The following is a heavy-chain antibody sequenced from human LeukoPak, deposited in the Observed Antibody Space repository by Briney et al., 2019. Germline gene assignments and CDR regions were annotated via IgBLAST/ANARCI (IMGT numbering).Heavy chain of an antibody. Sequence: GASVEVSCKASGYTFTSYGITWVRQAPEQGLEWMGWISAYNGNTNYAQKLQGRVTMTTDTSTSTAYMELRSLRSDDTAVYYCARPNGDYVGDYFDYWGQGTLVTVSS. CDR2: ISAYNGNT. D-gene: IGHD4-17*01. CDR3: ARPNGDYVGDYFDY. J-gene: IGHJ4*02. CDR1: GYTFTSYG. V-gene: IGHV1-18*04.